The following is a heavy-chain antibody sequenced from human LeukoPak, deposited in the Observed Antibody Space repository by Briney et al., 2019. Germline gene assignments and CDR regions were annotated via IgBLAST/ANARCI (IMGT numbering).Heavy chain of an antibody. CDR1: GYTFTGYY. D-gene: IGHD3-10*01. CDR3: ARRPTRDYYGSGRRFDY. J-gene: IGHJ4*02. V-gene: IGHV1-2*02. Sequence: ASVKVSCKASGYTFTGYYMHWVRQAPGQGLEWMGWINPNSGGTNYAQKFQGRVTMTRDTSISTAYMELSRLRSDDTAVYYCARRPTRDYYGSGRRFDYWGQGTLVTVSS. CDR2: INPNSGGT.